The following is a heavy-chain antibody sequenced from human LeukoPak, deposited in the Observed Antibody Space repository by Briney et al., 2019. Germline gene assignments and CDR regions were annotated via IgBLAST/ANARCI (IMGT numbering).Heavy chain of an antibody. CDR1: GYTFTGYY. CDR3: VSSPDTVTTEEDAFDI. Sequence: ASVKVSCKASGYTFTGYYMHWVRQAPGQGLEWMGWINPNSGGTNYAQKFQGRVAMTRDTSISTAYMELSRLRSDDTAVYYCVSSPDTVTTEEDAFDIWGQGTMVTVSS. V-gene: IGHV1-2*02. J-gene: IGHJ3*02. CDR2: INPNSGGT. D-gene: IGHD4-11*01.